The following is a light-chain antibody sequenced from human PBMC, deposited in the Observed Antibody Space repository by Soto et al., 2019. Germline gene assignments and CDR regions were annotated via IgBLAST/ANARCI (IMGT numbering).Light chain of an antibody. CDR2: EVN. V-gene: IGLV2-8*01. CDR3: SSYAGSYNYV. J-gene: IGLJ1*01. CDR1: SSDVGGYNY. Sequence: QSDLTQPPSASGFPGQSVTISCTGTSSDVGGYNYVSWYQHHPGKAPKLIIHEVNVRPSGVPNRFSGSKSGNTASLTVSGLQADDEADYYCSSYAGSYNYVFGTGTKATLL.